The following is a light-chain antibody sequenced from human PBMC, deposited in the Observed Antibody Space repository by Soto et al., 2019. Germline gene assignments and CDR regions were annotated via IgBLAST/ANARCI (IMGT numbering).Light chain of an antibody. J-gene: IGKJ2*01. CDR3: QHYLGKPFT. CDR1: QSIDSW. Sequence: DIQMTQSPSTLSASGGDRVTIACRARQSIDSWLAWYQHKPGKAPKFLIYDASDLGSLVPSRFSGSGSGTDFTLTISSLQHHDFATYYCQHYLGKPFTFGQGTQVEIK. V-gene: IGKV1-5*01. CDR2: DAS.